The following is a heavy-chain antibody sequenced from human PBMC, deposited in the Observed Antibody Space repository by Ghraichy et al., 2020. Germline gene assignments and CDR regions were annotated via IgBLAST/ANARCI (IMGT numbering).Heavy chain of an antibody. Sequence: SGPTLVKPTQTLTLTCTFSGFSLSTSGVGVGWIRQPPGKALEWLALIYWDDDKRYSPSLKSRLTITKDTSKNQVVLTMTNMDPVDTATYYCAHNTATYCSGGSCYSRWFDPWGQGTLVTVSS. CDR1: GFSLSTSGVG. J-gene: IGHJ5*02. CDR3: AHNTATYCSGGSCYSRWFDP. V-gene: IGHV2-5*02. CDR2: IYWDDDK. D-gene: IGHD2-15*01.